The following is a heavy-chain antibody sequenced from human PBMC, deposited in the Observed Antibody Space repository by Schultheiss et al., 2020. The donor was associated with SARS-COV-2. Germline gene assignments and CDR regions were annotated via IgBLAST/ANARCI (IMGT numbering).Heavy chain of an antibody. D-gene: IGHD3-3*01. Sequence: SQTLSLTCTVSGGSISSGDYYWSWVRQPAGKGLEWIGRIFASGDTNYNPSLKSRVTISVDTSKNQFSLKLSSVTAADTAVYYCARERGDDFWSGYYFDYWGQGTLVTVSS. CDR2: IFASGDT. CDR3: ARERGDDFWSGYYFDY. CDR1: GGSISSGDYY. V-gene: IGHV4-61*02. J-gene: IGHJ4*02.